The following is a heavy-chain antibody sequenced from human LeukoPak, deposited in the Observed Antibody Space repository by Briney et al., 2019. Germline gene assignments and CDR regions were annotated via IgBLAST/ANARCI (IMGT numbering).Heavy chain of an antibody. Sequence: GGSLRLSCAASGFTFSSYWMHWVRQAPGKGLVWVSRINTDGSSTSYADSVKGRFTISRDNAKNSLYLQMNSLRAEDTAVYYCARGPYSSSWPFFYWGQGTLVTVSS. CDR2: INTDGSST. CDR1: GFTFSSYW. V-gene: IGHV3-74*01. D-gene: IGHD6-13*01. J-gene: IGHJ4*02. CDR3: ARGPYSSSWPFFY.